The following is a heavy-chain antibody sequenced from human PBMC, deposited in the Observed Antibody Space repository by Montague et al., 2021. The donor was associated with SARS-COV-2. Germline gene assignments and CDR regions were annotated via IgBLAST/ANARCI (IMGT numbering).Heavy chain of an antibody. Sequence: SETLSLTCAVHGGSFSTYSWNWIRQPPGKGLEWIGEIHHGGSTNYNPSLKSRVTISADTSKNQFSLKLTSVAAADTAVYYCAGLGDGVVPSPILGVGPHYSYYYMDVWGKGTTVTVSS. CDR3: AGLGDGVVPSPILGVGPHYSYYYMDV. J-gene: IGHJ6*03. CDR2: IHHGGST. D-gene: IGHD2-2*02. CDR1: GGSFSTYS. V-gene: IGHV4-34*01.